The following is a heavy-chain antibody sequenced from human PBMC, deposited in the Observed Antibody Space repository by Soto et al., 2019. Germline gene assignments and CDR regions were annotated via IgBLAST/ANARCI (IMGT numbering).Heavy chain of an antibody. CDR1: GGSISSSNW. CDR3: ARWWSGYFESGYYYYGMDV. D-gene: IGHD3-3*01. V-gene: IGHV4-4*02. CDR2: IYHSGST. J-gene: IGHJ6*02. Sequence: PSETLSLTCAVSGGSISSSNWWSWVRQPPGKGLEWIGEIYHSGSTNYNPSLKSRVTISVDKSKNQFSLKLSSVTAADTAVYYCARWWSGYFESGYYYYGMDVWGQGTTVTVSS.